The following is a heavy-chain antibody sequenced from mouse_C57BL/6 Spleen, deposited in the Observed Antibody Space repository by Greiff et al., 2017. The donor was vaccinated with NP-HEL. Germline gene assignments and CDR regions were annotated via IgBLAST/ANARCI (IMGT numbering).Heavy chain of an antibody. Sequence: GQLQQAVAELVRPGASVKLSCTASGGKMKKRERKWVKERTEKGGERRGRIDTANGNTKYAPKFQGKATITADTSSNTAYLQLSSLTSEDTAIYYCANYGSSYWYFDVWGTGTTVTVSS. CDR2: IDTANGNT. J-gene: IGHJ1*03. D-gene: IGHD1-1*01. V-gene: IGHV14-3*01. CDR1: GGKMKKRE. CDR3: ANYGSSYWYFDV.